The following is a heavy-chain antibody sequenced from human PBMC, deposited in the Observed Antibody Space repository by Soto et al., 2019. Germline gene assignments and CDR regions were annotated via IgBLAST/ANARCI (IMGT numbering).Heavy chain of an antibody. J-gene: IGHJ6*03. V-gene: IGHV4-39*01. D-gene: IGHD1-1*01. CDR3: ARPGTVRSLYYYYYMDV. Sequence: SETLSLTCTVSGGSISSSSYYWGWIRQPPGKGLEWIGSIYYSGSTYYNPSLKSRVTISVDTSKNQFSLKLSSVTAADTAVYCCARPGTVRSLYYYYYMDVWGKGTTVTVSS. CDR1: GGSISSSSYY. CDR2: IYYSGST.